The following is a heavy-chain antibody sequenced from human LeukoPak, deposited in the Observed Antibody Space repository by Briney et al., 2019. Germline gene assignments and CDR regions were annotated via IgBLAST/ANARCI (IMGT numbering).Heavy chain of an antibody. Sequence: PSETLSLTCTVSGGSISGGKDFWGWIRQPPGKGLEWIGSIFYSGSTYYSPSLKSRVTISVDTSRNEFSLKVMSATVADTAVYYCARRGITYSSSFFEFWGQGALVTVSS. CDR3: ARRGITYSSSFFEF. V-gene: IGHV4-39*01. D-gene: IGHD6-13*01. CDR1: GGSISGGKDF. J-gene: IGHJ4*02. CDR2: IFYSGST.